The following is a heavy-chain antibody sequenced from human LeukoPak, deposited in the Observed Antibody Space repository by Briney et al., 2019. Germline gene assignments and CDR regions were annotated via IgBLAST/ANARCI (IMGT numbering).Heavy chain of an antibody. Sequence: SETLSLTCTVSGGSISGYYWSWIRQHPKKGLEWIGYIHYSGSTNYNPSLKSRVTISVDTSKNQFSLKLSSVTAADTAVYYCAGEAHSSSHFFDYWGQGTLVTVSS. J-gene: IGHJ4*02. D-gene: IGHD6-13*01. V-gene: IGHV4-59*08. CDR2: IHYSGST. CDR3: AGEAHSSSHFFDY. CDR1: GGSISGYY.